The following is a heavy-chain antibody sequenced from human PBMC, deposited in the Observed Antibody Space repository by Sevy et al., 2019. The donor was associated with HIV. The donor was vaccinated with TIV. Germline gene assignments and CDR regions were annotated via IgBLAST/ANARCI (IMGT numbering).Heavy chain of an antibody. CDR3: AKGDWSGAGSYKWVDP. CDR1: GFTFSSYG. J-gene: IGHJ5*02. V-gene: IGHV3-23*01. CDR2: MSDSGGTT. D-gene: IGHD3-3*01. Sequence: GGSLRLSCEASGFTFSSYGMTWVRQAPEKGLEWVSSMSDSGGTTYYADSVKGRFTISRDNSKNTLYLQVNSLRAEDTATYYCAKGDWSGAGSYKWVDPWGQGTLVTVSS.